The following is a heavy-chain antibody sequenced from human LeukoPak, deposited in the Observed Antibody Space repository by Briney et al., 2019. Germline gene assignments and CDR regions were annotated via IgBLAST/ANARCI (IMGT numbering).Heavy chain of an antibody. D-gene: IGHD5-12*01. CDR1: GYTFTSYY. Sequence: ASVKVSCKASGYTFTSYYMHWVRQAPGQGLEWMGIINPSGGSTSYAQKFQGRVTMTRDTSTSTVYMELSSLRSEDTAVYYCARTSSGYDYEDYYFDYWGQGTLVTVSS. CDR3: ARTSSGYDYEDYYFDY. CDR2: INPSGGST. J-gene: IGHJ4*02. V-gene: IGHV1-46*01.